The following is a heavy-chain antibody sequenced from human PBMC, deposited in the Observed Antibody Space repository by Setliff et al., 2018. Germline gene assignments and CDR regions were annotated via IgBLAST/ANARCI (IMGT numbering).Heavy chain of an antibody. J-gene: IGHJ4*02. Sequence: PGGSLRLSCAASGFTFSSYAMHWVRQAPGKGLEYVSAISSNGGSTYYADSVKGRFTISRDNSKNTLYLQMGSLRAEDMAVYYCARAPGGGRGYSYGPPFDYWGQGTLVTVSS. CDR2: ISSNGGST. CDR1: GFTFSSYA. V-gene: IGHV3-64*02. CDR3: ARAPGGGRGYSYGPPFDY. D-gene: IGHD5-18*01.